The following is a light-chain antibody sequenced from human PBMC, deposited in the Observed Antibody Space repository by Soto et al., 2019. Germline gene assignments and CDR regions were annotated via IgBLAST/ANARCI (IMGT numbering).Light chain of an antibody. J-gene: IGKJ3*01. Sequence: DIQMTQSPSTLSASVGDRVTITCRASQSISSWLAWYQQKPGKAPKLLIYHASSLESGVPSRFSGSGSGTEFTLTIPSLQTDDFAAYYCQHYNSYSLFTFGSGTKAHIK. CDR1: QSISSW. CDR3: QHYNSYSLFT. V-gene: IGKV1-5*01. CDR2: HAS.